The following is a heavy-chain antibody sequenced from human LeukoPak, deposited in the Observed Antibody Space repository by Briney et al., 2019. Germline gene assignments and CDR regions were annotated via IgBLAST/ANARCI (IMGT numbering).Heavy chain of an antibody. CDR3: ARDSYGMDV. Sequence: PGGSLRLSCAASGFTFGNYDIHWVRQAPGKGLEWVAVISYDGTNENYAGSVKGRFTMSRDNSKNTMYVQINSLRTDNTAVYYCARDSYGMDVWGQGTTVTVS. CDR2: ISYDGTNE. D-gene: IGHD2-21*01. CDR1: GFTFGNYD. J-gene: IGHJ6*02. V-gene: IGHV3-30-3*01.